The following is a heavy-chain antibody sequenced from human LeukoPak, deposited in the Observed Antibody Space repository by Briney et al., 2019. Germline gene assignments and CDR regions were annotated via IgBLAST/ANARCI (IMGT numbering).Heavy chain of an antibody. D-gene: IGHD2-8*01. CDR1: GGSISSYY. CDR3: SRSGFEGLNQGRYYMDV. J-gene: IGHJ6*03. CDR2: ISSSGSS. Sequence: PSETLSLTCTVSGGSISSYYWSWIRQPSGKGLEWIGCISSSGSSNYNSSLKSRVTISVDTSKNYLSLRLSSVTAADTAVYYCSRSGFEGLNQGRYYMDVWGKGTTVTISS. V-gene: IGHV4-59*01.